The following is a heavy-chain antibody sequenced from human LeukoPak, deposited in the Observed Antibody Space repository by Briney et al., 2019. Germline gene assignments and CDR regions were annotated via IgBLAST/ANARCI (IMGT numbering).Heavy chain of an antibody. Sequence: PRGSLRLSCAASGFTFSSYSMNWVHQAPGKGLEWVSSISSSSSYIYYADSVKGRFTISRDNAKNSLYLQMNSLRAEDTAVYYCARGPSTYDYGDYPHDYWGQGTLVTVSS. D-gene: IGHD4-17*01. V-gene: IGHV3-21*01. CDR2: ISSSSSYI. J-gene: IGHJ4*02. CDR1: GFTFSSYS. CDR3: ARGPSTYDYGDYPHDY.